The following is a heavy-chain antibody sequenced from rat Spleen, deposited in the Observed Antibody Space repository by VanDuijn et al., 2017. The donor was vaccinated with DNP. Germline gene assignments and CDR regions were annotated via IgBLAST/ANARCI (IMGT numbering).Heavy chain of an antibody. CDR3: VRWNSGHFDY. CDR1: GFTFSDYG. Sequence: EVQLVESGGGLVQPGRSMILSCAASGFTFSDYGMAWVLQAPTKGLEWIASINYDGTSTYYRDSVKGRFTISRDNAKSTLYLQMNSLRSEDMATYYCVRWNSGHFDYWGQGVMVTVSS. D-gene: IGHD4-3*01. V-gene: IGHV5-22*01. CDR2: INYDGTST. J-gene: IGHJ2*01.